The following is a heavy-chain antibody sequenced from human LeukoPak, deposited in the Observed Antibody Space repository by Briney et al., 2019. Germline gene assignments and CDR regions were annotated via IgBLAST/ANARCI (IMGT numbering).Heavy chain of an antibody. V-gene: IGHV3-23*01. D-gene: IGHD3-22*01. J-gene: IGHJ4*02. Sequence: GGSLRLSCAASGFTFSSYAMSWVRQAPGKGLQWVSGISGSGGSTYCADSVKGRFTISRDNSKNTLYLQMNSLRAEDTAVYYCAKDYDSSGYYYYFDYWGQGTLVTVSS. CDR1: GFTFSSYA. CDR3: AKDYDSSGYYYYFDY. CDR2: ISGSGGST.